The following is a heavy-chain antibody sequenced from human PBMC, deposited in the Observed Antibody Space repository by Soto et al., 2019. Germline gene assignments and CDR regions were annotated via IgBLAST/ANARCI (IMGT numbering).Heavy chain of an antibody. Sequence: ELQLLESGGGLVQPGGSLRLSCAASGFTFGSYAMPWVRQAPGKGLEWVSVITGGGGSTYYADSVKGRFTISRDNSKNTLHLQMNSLRAEDTAVYYCAKLGRWSQYYFDYWGQGTLVTVSS. CDR2: ITGGGGST. D-gene: IGHD2-15*01. CDR3: AKLGRWSQYYFDY. CDR1: GFTFGSYA. J-gene: IGHJ4*02. V-gene: IGHV3-23*01.